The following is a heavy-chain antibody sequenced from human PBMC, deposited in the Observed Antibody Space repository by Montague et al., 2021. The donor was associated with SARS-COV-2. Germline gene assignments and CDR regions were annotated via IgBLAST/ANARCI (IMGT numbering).Heavy chain of an antibody. Sequence: TLSLTCSVSGGSIISGGYYWSWIRQHPGKGLEWIGYIYYSGSTYYNPSLKSRVTISVDTSKNQFSLKMSSVTAADTAVYYCARSPEPMITRIITSLNWYFDPWGRGTLVAVSS. CDR3: ARSPEPMITRIITSLNWYFDP. D-gene: IGHD3-22*01. J-gene: IGHJ2*01. CDR2: IYYSGST. CDR1: GGSIISGGYY. V-gene: IGHV4-31*03.